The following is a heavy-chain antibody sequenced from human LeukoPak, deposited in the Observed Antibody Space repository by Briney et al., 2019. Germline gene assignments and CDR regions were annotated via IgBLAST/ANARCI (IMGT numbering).Heavy chain of an antibody. CDR3: ARGYGVRGVIIRPIGY. CDR1: GYTFTSYY. V-gene: IGHV1-46*01. Sequence: GASVKVSCKASGYTFTSYYMHWVRQAPGQGLEWMGLINPTGGSTGYAQKFQGRVTMTRNTSISTAYMELSSLRSEDTAVYYCARGYGVRGVIIRPIGYWGQGTLVTVSS. CDR2: INPTGGST. J-gene: IGHJ4*02. D-gene: IGHD3-10*01.